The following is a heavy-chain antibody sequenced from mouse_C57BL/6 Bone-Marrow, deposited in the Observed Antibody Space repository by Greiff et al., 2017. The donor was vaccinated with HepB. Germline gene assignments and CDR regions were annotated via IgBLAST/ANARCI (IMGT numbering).Heavy chain of an antibody. CDR2: IHPISGST. CDR3: ARNYARRFAY. J-gene: IGHJ3*01. D-gene: IGHD1-1*01. CDR1: GYTFTSYW. Sequence: QVQLQQPGAELVKPGASVKLSCKASGYTFTSYWMHWVKQRPGQGLEWIGMIHPISGSTNYNEKFKSKATLTVDKSSSTAYMQLSSLTSEDSAVYYCARNYARRFAYWGQGTLVTVSA. V-gene: IGHV1-64*01.